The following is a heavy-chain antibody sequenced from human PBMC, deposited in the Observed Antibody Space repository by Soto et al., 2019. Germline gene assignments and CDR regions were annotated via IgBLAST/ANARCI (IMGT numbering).Heavy chain of an antibody. J-gene: IGHJ4*02. D-gene: IGHD2-8*01. CDR2: ISPGNGAT. CDR3: ARETPGATDGFDY. CDR1: GYIFTTYY. V-gene: IGHV1-46*01. Sequence: QVQLVQSGAEVKRPGASVKVSCKTSGYIFTTYYIHWVRQAPGQGLEWMGMISPGNGATNYAREFQGRVTMTRDTSTSTVYMELSSLRSEDTAVYYCARETPGATDGFDYWGQGTLVTVSS.